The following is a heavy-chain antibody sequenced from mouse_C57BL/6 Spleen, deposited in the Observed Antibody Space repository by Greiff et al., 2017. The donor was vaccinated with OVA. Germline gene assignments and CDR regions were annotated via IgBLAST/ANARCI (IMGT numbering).Heavy chain of an antibody. D-gene: IGHD3-3*01. CDR3: ARWEGRGFGY. CDR1: GYTFTNYW. V-gene: IGHV1-63*01. CDR2: IYPGGGYT. J-gene: IGHJ2*01. Sequence: QVQLQQSGAELVRPGTSVKMSCKASGYTFTNYWIGWAKQRPGHGLEWIGDIYPGGGYTNYNEKLKGKATLTADKSSSTAYMQFSSRTSEDSSIYYCARWEGRGFGYWGQGTTLTVSS.